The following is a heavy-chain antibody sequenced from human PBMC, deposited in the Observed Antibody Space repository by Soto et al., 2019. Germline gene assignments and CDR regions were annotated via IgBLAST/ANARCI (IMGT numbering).Heavy chain of an antibody. CDR3: ARDRYGSGLLPPMDV. CDR1: GFTFSSYA. V-gene: IGHV3-30-3*01. CDR2: ISYDGSNK. Sequence: GGSPRLSCAASGFTFSSYAMHWVRQAPGKGLEWVAVISYDGSNKYYADSVKGRFTISRDNSKNTLYLQMNSLRAEDTAVYYCARDRYGSGLLPPMDVWGQGTTVTVSS. D-gene: IGHD3-10*01. J-gene: IGHJ6*02.